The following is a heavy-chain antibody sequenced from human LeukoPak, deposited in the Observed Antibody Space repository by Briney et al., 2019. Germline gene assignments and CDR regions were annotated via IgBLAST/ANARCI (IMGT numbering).Heavy chain of an antibody. D-gene: IGHD3-10*01. J-gene: IGHJ4*02. Sequence: GRSLRLSCAASGFTFSTYAMHWVRQAPAKGLEWVAVISYDGNNKYYADSVKGRFTISRDNSKNTLYLHMNSLIPEDTAVYFCAKDWKFYYVSGSFFPDNWGQGTLVTVSS. CDR1: GFTFSTYA. CDR2: ISYDGNNK. V-gene: IGHV3-30-3*01. CDR3: AKDWKFYYVSGSFFPDN.